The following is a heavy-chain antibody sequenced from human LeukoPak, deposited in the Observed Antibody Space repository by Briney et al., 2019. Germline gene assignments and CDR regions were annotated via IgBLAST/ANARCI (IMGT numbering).Heavy chain of an antibody. CDR2: LYYGGST. D-gene: IGHD6-19*01. CDR1: GGSVSSSSYY. Sequence: SETLSLTCTVSGGSVSSSSYYWAWIRQPPGKGLEWIGSLYYGGSTYYNPSLKSRVTISVDTSKKQFSLNLSSVTAADTAVYYCARAGWFSTTWHFDYWGQGILVTVSS. V-gene: IGHV4-39*07. CDR3: ARAGWFSTTWHFDY. J-gene: IGHJ4*02.